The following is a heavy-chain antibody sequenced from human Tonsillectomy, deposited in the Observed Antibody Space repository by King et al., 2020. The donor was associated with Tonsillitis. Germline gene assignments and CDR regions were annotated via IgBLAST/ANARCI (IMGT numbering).Heavy chain of an antibody. CDR2: ISSRGSTI. D-gene: IGHD7-27*01. J-gene: IGHJ3*02. CDR3: ARGLWGSAAFDI. CDR1: GCIFSDHY. Sequence: QLVQSGGGLVKPGGSLRLSCAASGCIFSDHYMSWIRQAPGKGLECVSYISSRGSTIDYADSVMGRFTISRDNAKNSLHLQMNRLRVEDTAVYYCARGLWGSAAFDIWGLGTMVTVSS. V-gene: IGHV3-11*01.